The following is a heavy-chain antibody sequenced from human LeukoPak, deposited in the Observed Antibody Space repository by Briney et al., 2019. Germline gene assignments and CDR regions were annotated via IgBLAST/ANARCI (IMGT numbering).Heavy chain of an antibody. V-gene: IGHV3-30*02. D-gene: IGHD2-2*01. CDR2: IAYDGGLQ. Sequence: PGGSLRLSCAASGFAFTSYGIHWLRQAPGKGLDWVAFIAYDGGLQYYGDSVKGRFTISRDNSENTVYLEMNSLRADDTAVYFCARDGTSVVPAASYYYYGMDVWGQGTTVTVSS. CDR3: ARDGTSVVPAASYYYYGMDV. CDR1: GFAFTSYG. J-gene: IGHJ6*02.